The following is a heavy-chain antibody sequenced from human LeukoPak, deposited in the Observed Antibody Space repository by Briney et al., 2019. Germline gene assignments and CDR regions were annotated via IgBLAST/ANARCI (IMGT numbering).Heavy chain of an antibody. CDR1: GYTFTSYG. D-gene: IGHD3-3*01. Sequence: ASVKVSCKASGYTFTSYGISWVRQAPGQGLEWMGWISAYNGNTNYAQKLQGRVTMTTDTSTSTAYMELRSLRSDDTAVYYCARLLGFYPLDRGRSYYDFWSGYRDYYYMDVWGKGTTVTVSS. J-gene: IGHJ6*03. V-gene: IGHV1-18*01. CDR2: ISAYNGNT. CDR3: ARLLGFYPLDRGRSYYDFWSGYRDYYYMDV.